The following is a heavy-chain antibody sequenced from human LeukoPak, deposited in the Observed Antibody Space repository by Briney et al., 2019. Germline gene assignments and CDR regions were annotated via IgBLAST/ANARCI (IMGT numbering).Heavy chain of an antibody. CDR2: IYYSGST. D-gene: IGHD2-15*01. J-gene: IGHJ6*03. V-gene: IGHV4-59*01. CDR1: GVSISSYY. Sequence: SETLSLTCTVSGVSISSYYWSWIRQPPGKGLEWIGYIYYSGSTNYNPSLKSRVTISVDTSKNQFSLKLSSVTAADTAVYYCARAAPLNPIYYYYYMDVWGKGTTVTVSS. CDR3: ARAAPLNPIYYYYYMDV.